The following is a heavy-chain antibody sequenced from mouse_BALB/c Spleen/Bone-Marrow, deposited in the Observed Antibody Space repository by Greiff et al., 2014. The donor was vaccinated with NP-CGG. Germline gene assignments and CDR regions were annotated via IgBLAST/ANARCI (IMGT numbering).Heavy chain of an antibody. D-gene: IGHD2-3*01. J-gene: IGHJ4*01. CDR3: ARWLLPYYAMDY. V-gene: IGHV1S56*01. Sequence: VKVVESGPELVKPGASVRISCKASGYTFTNYYIHWVKQRPGQGLEWIGWIYPVNVHANFNEKFRGKATLTADKSSSTAYMQLSSLTSEDSAVYFCARWLLPYYAMDYWGQGTSVTVSS. CDR1: GYTFTNYY. CDR2: IYPVNVHA.